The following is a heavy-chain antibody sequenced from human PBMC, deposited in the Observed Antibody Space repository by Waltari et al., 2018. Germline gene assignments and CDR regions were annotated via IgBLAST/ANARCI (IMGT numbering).Heavy chain of an antibody. CDR1: GFAFNNYC. V-gene: IGHV3-48*01. J-gene: IGHJ4*02. CDR3: ARIPHGNYDFWSGYYTDYYFDY. Sequence: EVQLVESGGGLVQPGGSLRLSCAASGFAFNNYCMNWVRQSPGKGLAWVSYITSSSDTIYYADSVKGRFTISRDNAKNSLYLQMNSLRAEDTAVYYCARIPHGNYDFWSGYYTDYYFDYWGQGTLVTVSS. CDR2: ITSSSDTI. D-gene: IGHD3-3*01.